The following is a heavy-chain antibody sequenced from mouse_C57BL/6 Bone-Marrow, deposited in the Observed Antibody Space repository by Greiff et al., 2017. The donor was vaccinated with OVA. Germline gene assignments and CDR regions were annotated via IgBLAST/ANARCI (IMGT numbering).Heavy chain of an antibody. V-gene: IGHV1-64*01. D-gene: IGHD1-1*01. Sequence: QVHVKQPGAELVKPEASVKLSCKASGYTFTSYWMHWVKQRPGQGLEWIGMIHPNSGSTNYNEKFKSKATLTVDKSSSTAYMQLSSLTSEDSAVYYCARSYYYGSSYWFAYWGQGTLVTVSA. CDR3: ARSYYYGSSYWFAY. CDR2: IHPNSGST. J-gene: IGHJ3*01. CDR1: GYTFTSYW.